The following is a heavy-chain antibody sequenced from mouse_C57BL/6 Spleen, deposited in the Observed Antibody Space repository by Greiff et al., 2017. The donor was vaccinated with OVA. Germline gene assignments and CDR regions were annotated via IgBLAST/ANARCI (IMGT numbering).Heavy chain of an antibody. V-gene: IGHV7-3*01. Sequence: EVKLMESGGGLVQPGGSLSLSCAASGFTFTDYYMSWVRQPPGKALEWLGFIRNKANGYKTEYSESVKGRFTISRDNSQSILYLQMNALRAEDSATYYCARSLRGACYSNYDAMDYWGQGTSVTVSS. CDR2: IRNKANGYKT. CDR3: ARSLRGACYSNYDAMDY. CDR1: GFTFTDYY. J-gene: IGHJ4*01. D-gene: IGHD2-5*01.